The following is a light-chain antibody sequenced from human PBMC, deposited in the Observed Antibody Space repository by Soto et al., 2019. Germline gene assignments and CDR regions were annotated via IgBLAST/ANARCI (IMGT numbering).Light chain of an antibody. J-gene: IGKJ2*01. V-gene: IGKV1-12*01. CDR1: QGISTW. CDR2: AAS. Sequence: DIPMTQSPSSVSASVGDRVTITCRASQGISTWLAWYQQKPGKAPKLLIFAASRLQSGVPSRFSGSGSGTAFTLTINSLQPEDFATYFCQQANSFPPTFGQGTKLEIK. CDR3: QQANSFPPT.